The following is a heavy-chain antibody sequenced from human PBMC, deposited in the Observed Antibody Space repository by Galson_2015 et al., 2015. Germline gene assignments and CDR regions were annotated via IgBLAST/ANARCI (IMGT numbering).Heavy chain of an antibody. V-gene: IGHV3-15*01. CDR3: TTLFDSSGYYREAFDI. J-gene: IGHJ3*02. Sequence: SLRLSCAASGFTLSNYWMTWVRQAPGKGLEWVGRIKSKTDGGTTDYAAPVKGRFTISRDDSKNTLYLQMNSLRTEDTAVYYCTTLFDSSGYYREAFDIWGQGTMVTVSS. CDR2: IKSKTDGGTT. CDR1: GFTLSNYW. D-gene: IGHD3-22*01.